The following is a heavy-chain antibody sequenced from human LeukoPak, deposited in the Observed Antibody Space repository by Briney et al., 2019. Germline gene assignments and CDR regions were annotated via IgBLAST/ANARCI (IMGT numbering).Heavy chain of an antibody. Sequence: PGGSLRLSCAASGFAFDDYTMHWVRQAPGKGLEWVSLISWDGGSTYYADSVKGRFTISRDNAQNSLYLQMNSLRVEDTAVYYCARDSLGVAGRVSSIDYWGQGTLVTVSS. CDR1: GFAFDDYT. CDR2: ISWDGGST. CDR3: ARDSLGVAGRVSSIDY. J-gene: IGHJ4*02. D-gene: IGHD6-19*01. V-gene: IGHV3-43*01.